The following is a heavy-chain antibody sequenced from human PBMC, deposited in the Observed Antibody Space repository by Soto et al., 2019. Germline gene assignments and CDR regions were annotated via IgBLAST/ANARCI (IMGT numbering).Heavy chain of an antibody. Sequence: SGPTPGKPTQTPTPACTFSGFSLRTCGGGVGWIRQPPGKALEWLALIYWNDDKRYSPSLKSRLTITKDTSKNQVVLTMTNMDPVDTATYYCAHSVDIVAMGTLDYWGQGTLVTVSS. CDR2: IYWNDDK. D-gene: IGHD5-12*01. J-gene: IGHJ4*02. V-gene: IGHV2-5*01. CDR1: GFSLRTCGGG. CDR3: AHSVDIVAMGTLDY.